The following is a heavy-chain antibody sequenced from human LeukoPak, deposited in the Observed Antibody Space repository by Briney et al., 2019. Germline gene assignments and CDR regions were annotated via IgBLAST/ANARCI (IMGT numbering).Heavy chain of an antibody. Sequence: GASVKVFCKASGYTFNRYGISWVRQAPGQRPEWMGWNSALTGNIDYAPKFQGRVTMNTDTSTRTAYMELSSLVSADTAVYFCARADPTNTGHEYFDYWGRGTLVTVSS. J-gene: IGHJ4*02. CDR3: ARADPTNTGHEYFDY. CDR1: GYTFNRYG. CDR2: NSALTGNI. V-gene: IGHV1-18*01. D-gene: IGHD2/OR15-2a*01.